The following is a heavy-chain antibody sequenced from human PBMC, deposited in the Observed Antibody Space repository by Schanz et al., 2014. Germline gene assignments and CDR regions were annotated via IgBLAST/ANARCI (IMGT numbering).Heavy chain of an antibody. Sequence: QVQLVQSGAEVKKPGASVKVSCKASGYTFTSYSMHWVRQAPGQGLEWLGWISAYTNNTNYAQKVQGRVTMTTDTSTGTAYMELRSLRSDDTAVYYCARDRRRYCSTASCLHDNWFDPWGQGTLVIVSS. CDR1: GYTFTSYS. CDR2: ISAYTNNT. J-gene: IGHJ5*02. D-gene: IGHD2-2*01. V-gene: IGHV1-18*04. CDR3: ARDRRRYCSTASCLHDNWFDP.